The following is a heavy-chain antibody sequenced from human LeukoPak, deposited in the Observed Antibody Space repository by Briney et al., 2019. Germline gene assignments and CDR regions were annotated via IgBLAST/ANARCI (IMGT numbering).Heavy chain of an antibody. CDR3: ARVGSSSWYTYYYYYYMDV. Sequence: ASAKVSCKASGYTFTGYYMHWVRQAPGQGLEWMGWINPNSGGTNYAQKFQGRVTMTRNTSISTAYMELSSLRSEDTAVYYCARVGSSSWYTYYYYYYMDVWGKGTTVTVSS. CDR1: GYTFTGYY. V-gene: IGHV1-2*02. D-gene: IGHD6-13*01. J-gene: IGHJ6*03. CDR2: INPNSGGT.